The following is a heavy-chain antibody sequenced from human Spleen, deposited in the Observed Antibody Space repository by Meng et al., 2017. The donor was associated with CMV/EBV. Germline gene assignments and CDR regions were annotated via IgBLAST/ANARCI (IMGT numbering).Heavy chain of an antibody. V-gene: IGHV3-23*01. D-gene: IGHD1-26*01. J-gene: IGHJ4*02. CDR1: GFTFDDHG. CDR3: ARDRGVGAYYFDY. CDR2: ISGSGGST. Sequence: GGSLRLSCAASGFTFDDHGMTWVRQAPGKGLEWVSAISGSGGSTYYADSVKGRFTISRDNSKNTLYLQMNSLRAEDTAVYYCARDRGVGAYYFDYWGQGTLVTVSS.